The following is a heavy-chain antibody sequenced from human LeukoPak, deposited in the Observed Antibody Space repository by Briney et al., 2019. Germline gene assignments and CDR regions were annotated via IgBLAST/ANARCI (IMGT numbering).Heavy chain of an antibody. CDR1: GGSFSDYN. D-gene: IGHD5-12*01. CDR3: AGGQGSWLRS. Sequence: SETLSLTCAVYGGSFSDYNWSWIRQPPGKGLEWIGEINHSGSTNYNPSLKSRVTISVDTSKNQFSLRLTSVTAADTALYYCAGGQGSWLRSWGQGTLVTVSS. J-gene: IGHJ5*02. CDR2: INHSGST. V-gene: IGHV4-34*01.